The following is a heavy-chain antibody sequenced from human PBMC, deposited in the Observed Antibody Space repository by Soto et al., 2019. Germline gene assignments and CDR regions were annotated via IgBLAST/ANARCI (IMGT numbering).Heavy chain of an antibody. D-gene: IGHD6-6*01. CDR2: ISYDGSNK. V-gene: IGHV3-30*18. CDR1: GFTFSSYG. CDR3: AKGSDSSSSIDY. Sequence: QVQLVESGGGVVQPGRSLRLSCAASGFTFSSYGMHWVRQAPGKGLEWVAVISYDGSNKYYADTVKGRLSIARDNSKNTLYLQMNSLRAEDTAVYYCAKGSDSSSSIDYWGQGTLVTVSS. J-gene: IGHJ4*02.